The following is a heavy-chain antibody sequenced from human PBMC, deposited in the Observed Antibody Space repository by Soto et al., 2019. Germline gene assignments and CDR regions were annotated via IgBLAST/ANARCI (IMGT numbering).Heavy chain of an antibody. Sequence: GGSLRLYCAASGFSFSSYGMHWLRHAAGKGLEWVAVISYDGSNKYYADSVRGRFTISRDNSKNTLYLQMNSLRPEDTAVFYCAKERMEQYQLLPFFDYWGQGTLVTVSS. CDR3: AKERMEQYQLLPFFDY. D-gene: IGHD2-2*01. V-gene: IGHV3-30*18. CDR2: ISYDGSNK. J-gene: IGHJ4*02. CDR1: GFSFSSYG.